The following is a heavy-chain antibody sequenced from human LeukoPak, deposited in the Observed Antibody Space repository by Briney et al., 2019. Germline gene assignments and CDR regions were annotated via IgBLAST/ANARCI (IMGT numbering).Heavy chain of an antibody. V-gene: IGHV3-33*01. CDR2: IWYDGSNK. J-gene: IGHJ3*02. D-gene: IGHD5-24*01. CDR1: GFTFSSYG. CDR3: ARDADLGATITGAFDI. Sequence: GGSLRLSCAASGFTFSSYGMHWVRQAPGKGLEWVAVIWYDGSNKYYADSVKGRFTISRDNSKNTLYLQMNSLRAEDTAVYYCARDADLGATITGAFDIWGQGTVVTVSS.